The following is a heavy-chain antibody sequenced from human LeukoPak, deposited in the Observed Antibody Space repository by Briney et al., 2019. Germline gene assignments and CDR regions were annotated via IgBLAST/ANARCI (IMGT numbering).Heavy chain of an antibody. Sequence: GGSLRLSCAASGFTVSSNYMSWVRQAPGKGLEWVSVIYSGGSTYYADSVKGRFTISRDNSKNTLYLQMNSLRAEDTAVYYCARRAPYYYMDVWGKGTTVTISS. J-gene: IGHJ6*03. CDR2: IYSGGST. V-gene: IGHV3-66*04. CDR1: GFTVSSNY. CDR3: ARRAPYYYMDV.